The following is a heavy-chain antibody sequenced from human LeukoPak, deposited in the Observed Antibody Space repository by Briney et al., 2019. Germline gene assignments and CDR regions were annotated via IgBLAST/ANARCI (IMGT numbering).Heavy chain of an antibody. V-gene: IGHV4-30-2*01. CDR2: IFHSGNT. J-gene: IGHJ4*02. CDR1: GDSISSGGYS. D-gene: IGHD3-10*01. Sequence: SETLSLTRAVSGDSISSGGYSWSWLRQPPGKGLEWIGYIFHSGNTCYNPSLKSRFTISVDRSKNQFSLRLNSVTAADSAVYYCARTRGSFFDSWGQGTLVTVSS. CDR3: ARTRGSFFDS.